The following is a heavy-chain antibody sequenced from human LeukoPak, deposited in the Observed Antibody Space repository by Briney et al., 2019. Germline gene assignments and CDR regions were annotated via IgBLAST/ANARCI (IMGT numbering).Heavy chain of an antibody. V-gene: IGHV5-10-1*01. CDR2: IDPSDSYT. Sequence: GESLRISCKGSRYSFTSYWISWVRQMPGKGLEWMGRIDPSDSYTNYSPSFQGHVTISADKSISTAYLQWSSLKASDTATYYCATLPKYYYDSSGYYSNWFDPWGQGTLVTVSS. CDR3: ATLPKYYYDSSGYYSNWFDP. J-gene: IGHJ5*02. CDR1: RYSFTSYW. D-gene: IGHD3-22*01.